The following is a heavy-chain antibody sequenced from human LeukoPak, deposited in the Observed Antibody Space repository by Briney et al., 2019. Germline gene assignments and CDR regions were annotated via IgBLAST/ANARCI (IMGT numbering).Heavy chain of an antibody. D-gene: IGHD2-21*02. J-gene: IGHJ6*03. CDR1: GFTFSSYA. CDR2: ISGSGGST. CDR3: AKLGGDHKYYYYYMDV. V-gene: IGHV3-23*01. Sequence: GGSLRLSCAASGFTFSSYAMSWFRQAPEKGLEWVSAISGSGGSTYYADSVKGRFTISRDNSKNTLYLQMNSLRAEDTAVYYCAKLGGDHKYYYYYMDVWGKGATVTVSS.